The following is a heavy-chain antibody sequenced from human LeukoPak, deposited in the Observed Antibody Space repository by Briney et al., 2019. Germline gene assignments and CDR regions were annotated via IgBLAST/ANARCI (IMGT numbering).Heavy chain of an antibody. CDR1: GGTFSSYA. Sequence: ASVKVSCKASGGTFSSYAISWVRQAPGQGLEWMGWISAYNGNTNYAQKLQGRVTMTTDTSTSTAYMELRSLRSDDTAVYYCARPITIFGVALFDIWGQGTMVTVSS. V-gene: IGHV1-18*01. J-gene: IGHJ3*02. D-gene: IGHD3-3*01. CDR2: ISAYNGNT. CDR3: ARPITIFGVALFDI.